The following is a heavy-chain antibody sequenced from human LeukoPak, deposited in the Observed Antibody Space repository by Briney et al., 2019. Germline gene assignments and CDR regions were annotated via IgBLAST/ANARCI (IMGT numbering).Heavy chain of an antibody. CDR1: GGSISTTGYY. V-gene: IGHV4-39*01. CDR2: IYYSGST. Sequence: SETLSLTCTVSGGSISTTGYYWAWIRQPPGKGLQWIASIYYSGSTYYNPSLKSRVTISVDTSKNQFSLKLSSVTAADTAVYYCAGSTEYFQHWGQGTLVTVSS. CDR3: AGSTEYFQH. J-gene: IGHJ1*01.